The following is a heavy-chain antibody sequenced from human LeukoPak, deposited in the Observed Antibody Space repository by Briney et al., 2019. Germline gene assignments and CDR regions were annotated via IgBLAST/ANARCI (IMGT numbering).Heavy chain of an antibody. Sequence: GGSLRLSCAASGFTFSSYWMHWVRQAPGKGLVWVSRIKSDGKTNYADSVKGRFTISRDNAKNTVSLQMDSLRAEDTGVYYCARAPSEIGGYYPEYFRHWGQGTLVTVSS. CDR3: ARAPSEIGGYYPEYFRH. CDR1: GFTFSSYW. J-gene: IGHJ1*01. D-gene: IGHD3-22*01. V-gene: IGHV3-74*01. CDR2: IKSDGKT.